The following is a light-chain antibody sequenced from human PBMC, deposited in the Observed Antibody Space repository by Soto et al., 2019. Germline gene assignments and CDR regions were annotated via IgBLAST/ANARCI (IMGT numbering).Light chain of an antibody. CDR2: AAS. J-gene: IGKJ4*01. V-gene: IGKV1-12*01. CDR3: QQDNTFSLN. CDR1: QDISDW. Sequence: DIQMTQSPSSVSPSLGDRVTITCRASQDISDWLAWYQQKPGKAPKLLIYAASSLQSGVPSRFSGSGYGTDFTLSISSLQPEDVATYYCQQDNTFSLNCGGGTKVDIK.